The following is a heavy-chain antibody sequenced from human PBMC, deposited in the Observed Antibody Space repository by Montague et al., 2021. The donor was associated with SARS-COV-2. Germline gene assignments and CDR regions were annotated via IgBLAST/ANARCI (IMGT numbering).Heavy chain of an antibody. J-gene: IGHJ1*01. V-gene: IGHV6-1*01. CDR3: ARDGDYGGTWYSFLQN. Sequence: CAISGDSVSSDTAAWHWIRQSPSRGLEWLGRTFYRSQWHTDSAASVRSRISFSGDISKNQFSLHLNSVTPEDTAIYYCARDGDYGGTWYSFLQNWGQGTLVIVSP. CDR1: GDSVSSDTAA. CDR2: TFYRSQWHT. D-gene: IGHD4-17*01.